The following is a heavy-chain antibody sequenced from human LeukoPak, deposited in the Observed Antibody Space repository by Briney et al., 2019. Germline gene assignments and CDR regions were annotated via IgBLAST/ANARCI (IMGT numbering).Heavy chain of an antibody. D-gene: IGHD6-19*01. J-gene: IGHJ4*02. CDR3: ARASSGWAVDLYYFDY. Sequence: PGGSLRLSCAASGFSFSSYSMNWVRQAPGKGLEWVSSTSSTSSYIYYADSVKGRFTISRDNTKNSLYLQMNSLRAEDTAVYYCARASSGWAVDLYYFDYWGQGTLVTVSS. V-gene: IGHV3-21*01. CDR1: GFSFSSYS. CDR2: TSSTSSYI.